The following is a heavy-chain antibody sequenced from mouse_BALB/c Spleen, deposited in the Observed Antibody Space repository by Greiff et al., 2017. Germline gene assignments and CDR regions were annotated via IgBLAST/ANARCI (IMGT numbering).Heavy chain of an antibody. CDR2: ISSGSSTI. CDR1: GFTFSSFG. Sequence: EVQGVESGGGLVQPGGSRKLSCAASGFTFSSFGMHWVRQAPEKGLEWVAYISSGSSTIYYADTVKGRFTISRDNPKNTLFLQMTSLRSEDTAMYYCARGVTGTTWFAYWGQGTLVTVSA. V-gene: IGHV5-17*02. J-gene: IGHJ3*01. D-gene: IGHD4-1*01. CDR3: ARGVTGTTWFAY.